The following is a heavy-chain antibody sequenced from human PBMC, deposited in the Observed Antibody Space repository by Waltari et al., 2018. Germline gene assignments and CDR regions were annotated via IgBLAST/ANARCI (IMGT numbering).Heavy chain of an antibody. D-gene: IGHD1-26*01. Sequence: QVQLVQSGAEVKTSGASVKVSCKASGYSFTDNQIPWVRQAPGQGLEWMGWINPKSGGTKYAQKFKGRVTMTRDTSISTAYMEVSRLRSDDTAVYYCARDRGVGATSDAFDVWGQGTMVAVSS. J-gene: IGHJ3*01. V-gene: IGHV1-2*02. CDR3: ARDRGVGATSDAFDV. CDR2: INPKSGGT. CDR1: GYSFTDNQ.